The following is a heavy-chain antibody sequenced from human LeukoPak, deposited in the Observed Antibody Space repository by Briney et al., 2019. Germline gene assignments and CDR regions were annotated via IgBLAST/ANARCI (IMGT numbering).Heavy chain of an antibody. J-gene: IGHJ4*02. CDR3: ARGVHVRVYDSNAYYGHY. CDR2: INPKNGDT. V-gene: IGHV1-2*02. Sequence: ASVKVSCKASGYTFTGYYIHWVRQAPGQGLEWMGWINPKNGDTKYAQKFQGRVTMTRDTSISTAYMELSSLRSEDTAVYYCARGVHVRVYDSNAYYGHYWGQGTLVTVSS. D-gene: IGHD3-22*01. CDR1: GYTFTGYY.